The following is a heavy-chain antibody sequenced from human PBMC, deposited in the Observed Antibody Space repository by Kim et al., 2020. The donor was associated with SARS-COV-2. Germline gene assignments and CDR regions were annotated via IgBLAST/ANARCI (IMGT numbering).Heavy chain of an antibody. D-gene: IGHD3-22*01. V-gene: IGHV3-23*01. CDR2: ISGSGGIT. CDR3: AKDLGYDSSGYYEAPLAFDI. CDR1: GFTFSSYA. J-gene: IGHJ3*02. Sequence: GGSLRLSCAASGFTFSSYAMSWVRQAPGKGLEWVSAISGSGGITYYADSVKGRFTISRDNSKNTLYLQMNSLRAEDTAVYYCAKDLGYDSSGYYEAPLAFDIWGQGTMVTVSS.